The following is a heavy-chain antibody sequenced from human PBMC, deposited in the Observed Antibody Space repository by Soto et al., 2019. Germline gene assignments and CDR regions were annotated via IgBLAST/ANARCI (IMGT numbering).Heavy chain of an antibody. V-gene: IGHV1-18*04. J-gene: IGHJ6*02. D-gene: IGHD6-13*01. CDR1: GYTFTGYG. Sequence: ASVKVSCKASGYTFTGYGISWVRQAPGQGLEWMGWISAYNGNTNYAQKLQGRVTMTTDTSKNQFSLQLKSVTPEDTAVYYCARDIADPHYYYYGMDVWGQGTTVTVSS. CDR2: ISAYNGNT. CDR3: ARDIADPHYYYYGMDV.